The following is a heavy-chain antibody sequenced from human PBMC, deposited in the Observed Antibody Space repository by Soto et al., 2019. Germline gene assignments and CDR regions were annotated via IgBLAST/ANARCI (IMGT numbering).Heavy chain of an antibody. CDR2: RSYVGSNK. V-gene: IGHV3-30-3*01. J-gene: IGHJ4*02. CDR3: ARAGGYYFDY. D-gene: IGHD3-10*01. Sequence: QVQLVESGGGVVQPGRSLRLSCAASGFTFSSYAMHWVRQAPGKGLEWVAVRSYVGSNKYYADPVKGRFTISRDNSKNTLYLQMNSLRAEDTAVYYCARAGGYYFDYWGQGTLVTVSS. CDR1: GFTFSSYA.